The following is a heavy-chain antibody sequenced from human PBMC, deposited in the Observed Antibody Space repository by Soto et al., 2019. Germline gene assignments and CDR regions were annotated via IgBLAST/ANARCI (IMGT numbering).Heavy chain of an antibody. J-gene: IGHJ4*02. CDR1: GGSFSSYH. V-gene: IGHV4-34*01. D-gene: IGHD5-18*01. CDR3: ARGYDTALAPIF. CDR2: INHLTTA. Sequence: SETLSLTCAVYGGSFSSYHWSWIRQTPGKGLEWIGEINHLTTANYNPSLKSRVIISLDTPKNQFSLKLSSVTAADTAVYYCARGYDTALAPIFWGQGILVTVSS.